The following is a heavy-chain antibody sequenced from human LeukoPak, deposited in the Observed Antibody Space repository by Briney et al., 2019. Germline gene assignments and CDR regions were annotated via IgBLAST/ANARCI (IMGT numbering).Heavy chain of an antibody. CDR2: ISSSSSYT. CDR3: ARVKAHYYGSGSYYSFDY. Sequence: PGGSLRLSCVASGFTFSDYYMSWIRQAPGKGLEWVSYISSSSSYTNYADSVKGRFTISRDNAKNSLYLQMNSLRAEDTAVYYCARVKAHYYGSGSYYSFDYWGQGTLVTVSS. D-gene: IGHD3-10*01. V-gene: IGHV3-11*05. CDR1: GFTFSDYY. J-gene: IGHJ4*02.